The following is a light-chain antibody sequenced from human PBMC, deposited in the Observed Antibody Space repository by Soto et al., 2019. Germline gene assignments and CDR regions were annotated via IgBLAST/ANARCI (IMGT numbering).Light chain of an antibody. CDR3: QQANTFPLT. V-gene: IGKV1-39*01. Sequence: DIQRTQSPSSLAASVRDRVTITCRASQSVSNYLHWYQQKPGKAPNLLIYDASSLQSGVPSRFSGSGSGTDFTLTISTLHPEDFAFYDRQQANTFPLTFPGGTPLDI. J-gene: IGKJ4*01. CDR1: QSVSNY. CDR2: DAS.